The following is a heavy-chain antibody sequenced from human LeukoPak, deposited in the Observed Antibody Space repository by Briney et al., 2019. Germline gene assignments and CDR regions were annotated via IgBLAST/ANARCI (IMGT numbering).Heavy chain of an antibody. Sequence: SETLSLTCSVSGYSVRSGYYWGWIRQPPGKGLEWLGSIYYSGSTYYNPSLKSRVTISVDTSKNQFSLKLNSVAAADTAVYYCSRVGSGNYHQFDSWGQGTLVTVSS. V-gene: IGHV4-38-2*02. CDR2: IYYSGST. CDR3: SRVGSGNYHQFDS. CDR1: GYSVRSGYY. J-gene: IGHJ4*02. D-gene: IGHD1-26*01.